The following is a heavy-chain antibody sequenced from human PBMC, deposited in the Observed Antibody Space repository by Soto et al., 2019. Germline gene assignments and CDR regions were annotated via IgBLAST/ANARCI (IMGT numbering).Heavy chain of an antibody. CDR2: ISYDGSNK. D-gene: IGHD2-2*01. Sequence: GGSLRLSCAASGFTLSSYGMHWVRQAQGKGLEWVAVISYDGSNKYYADSVKGRFTISRDNSKNTLYLQMNSLRAEDTAVYYCAKGLGVAVPDAMALYYGMDVWGQGTTVTVSS. CDR1: GFTLSSYG. CDR3: AKGLGVAVPDAMALYYGMDV. J-gene: IGHJ6*02. V-gene: IGHV3-30*18.